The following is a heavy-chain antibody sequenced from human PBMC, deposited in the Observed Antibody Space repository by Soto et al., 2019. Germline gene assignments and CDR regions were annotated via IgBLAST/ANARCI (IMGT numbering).Heavy chain of an antibody. CDR3: AGTVRKKIDYSSSSVLVNAFNT. CDR1: GYSFTSYW. V-gene: IGHV5-51*01. D-gene: IGHD6-6*01. J-gene: IGHJ3*02. Sequence: GESLKISCKGSGYSFTSYWIGWVRQMPGKGLEWMGIIYPGDSDTRYSPSFQGQVTISAYKSIRTAYLQWSSLKASETAMYCCAGTVRKKIDYSSSSVLVNAFNTGAQGTLVTVPS. CDR2: IYPGDSDT.